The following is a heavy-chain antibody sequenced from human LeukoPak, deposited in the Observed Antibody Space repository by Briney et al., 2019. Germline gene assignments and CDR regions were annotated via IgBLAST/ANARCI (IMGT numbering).Heavy chain of an antibody. CDR1: GGSISSGGYY. J-gene: IGHJ6*02. Sequence: SETLSLTCTVSGGSISSGGYYWSWIRQHPGKGLEWIVYIYYSGSTYYNPSLKSRVTISVDTSKNQFSLKLSSVTAADTAVYYCARDRRQWLVTHFQNYYGMDVWGQGTTVTVSS. CDR3: ARDRRQWLVTHFQNYYGMDV. V-gene: IGHV4-31*03. CDR2: IYYSGST. D-gene: IGHD6-19*01.